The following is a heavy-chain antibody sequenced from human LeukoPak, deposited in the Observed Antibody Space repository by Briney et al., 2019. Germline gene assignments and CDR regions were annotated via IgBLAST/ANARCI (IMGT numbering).Heavy chain of an antibody. CDR2: ISGRDGST. CDR3: ARAGSIRFDY. V-gene: IGHV3-23*01. CDR1: GFTVSSNY. J-gene: IGHJ4*02. D-gene: IGHD1-26*01. Sequence: GGSLRLSCAASGFTVSSNYMSWVRQAPGKGLEWVSGISGRDGSTYYADSVKGRFTISRDNSKNTLYLQMNSLRVEDTAVYYCARAGSIRFDYWGQGTLVTVSS.